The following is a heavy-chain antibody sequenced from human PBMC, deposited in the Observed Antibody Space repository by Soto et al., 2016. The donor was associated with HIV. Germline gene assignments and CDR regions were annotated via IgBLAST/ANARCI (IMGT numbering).Heavy chain of an antibody. CDR3: AQMPIVESGD. CDR2: IYHSGST. CDR1: GYSISSGYY. J-gene: IGHJ4*02. Sequence: QVQLQESGPGLVKPSETLSLTCXVSGYSISSGYYWGWIRQPPGKGLEWIGSIYHSGSTYYNPSLKSRVTISVDTSKNQFSLKLSSVTAADTAVYYCAQMPIVESGDWGQGNPGHRLL. D-gene: IGHD2-15*01. V-gene: IGHV4-38-2*01.